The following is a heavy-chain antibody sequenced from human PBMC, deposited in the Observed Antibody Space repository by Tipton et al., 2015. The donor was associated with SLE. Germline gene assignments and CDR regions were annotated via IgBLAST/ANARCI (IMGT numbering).Heavy chain of an antibody. J-gene: IGHJ4*02. D-gene: IGHD1-14*01. Sequence: TLSLTCAVYGGSFSDYYWSWIRQPAGKGLEWIGYIYTSGSTNYNPSLKSRVTISVDTSKSQFSLKLSSVTAADTAVYYCARDPRAGGYWGQGALVTVSS. CDR1: GGSFSDYY. CDR3: ARDPRAGGY. V-gene: IGHV4-4*09. CDR2: IYTSGST.